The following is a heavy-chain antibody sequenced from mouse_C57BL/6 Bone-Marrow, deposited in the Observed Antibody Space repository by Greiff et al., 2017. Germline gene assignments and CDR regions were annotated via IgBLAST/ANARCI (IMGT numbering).Heavy chain of an antibody. D-gene: IGHD1-1*01. CDR2: IYPGGGYT. CDR1: GYTFTNYW. J-gene: IGHJ3*01. V-gene: IGHV1-63*01. Sequence: QVQLQQSGAELVRPGTSVKMSCKASGYTFTNYWIGWAKQRPGHGLEWIGDIYPGGGYTNSNEKFKGKATLTADKSSSTAYMQFSSLTSEDSAIYYCARRDYGTLFAYWGQGTLVTVSA. CDR3: ARRDYGTLFAY.